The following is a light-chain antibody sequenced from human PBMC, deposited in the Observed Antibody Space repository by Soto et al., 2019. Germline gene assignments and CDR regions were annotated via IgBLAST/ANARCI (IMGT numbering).Light chain of an antibody. CDR1: SSDVGSYNL. V-gene: IGLV2-23*02. J-gene: IGLJ1*01. CDR3: CSYAGTYV. Sequence: QSVLTQPASVSGSPGQSITISCTGTSSDVGSYNLVSWYQHHPGKAPKLMIFEVSKRPSGVSNRFSGSKSGNTASLTISGLKAEDEAEYYFCSYAGTYVFGTGTKVTVL. CDR2: EVS.